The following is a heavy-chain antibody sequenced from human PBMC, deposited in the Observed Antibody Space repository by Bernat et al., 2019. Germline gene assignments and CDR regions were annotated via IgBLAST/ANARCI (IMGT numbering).Heavy chain of an antibody. J-gene: IGHJ4*02. D-gene: IGHD5-18*01. Sequence: QVQLVQSGAEVKKPGSSVKVSCKASGGTFSSYTISWVRQAPGQGLEWMGRIIPILGIANYAQKFQGSVTITADTSTSTAYMELSSLRSVDTAVYYCARSHGGYNVEYWDQGSLVTVYS. V-gene: IGHV1-69*02. CDR3: ARSHGGYNVEY. CDR1: GGTFSSYT. CDR2: IIPILGIA.